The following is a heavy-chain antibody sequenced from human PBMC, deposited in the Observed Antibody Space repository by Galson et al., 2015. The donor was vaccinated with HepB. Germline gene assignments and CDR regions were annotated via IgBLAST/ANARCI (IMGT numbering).Heavy chain of an antibody. Sequence: SVKVSCKASGGTFSSYAISWVRQAPGQGLEWMGGIIPIFGTANYAQKFQGRVTITADESTSTAYMELSSLRSEDTAVYYCARDGVIVGATMLMSRAEGRTNAFDIWGQGTMVTVSS. CDR2: IIPIFGTA. CDR1: GGTFSSYA. D-gene: IGHD1-26*01. J-gene: IGHJ3*02. CDR3: ARDGVIVGATMLMSRAEGRTNAFDI. V-gene: IGHV1-69*13.